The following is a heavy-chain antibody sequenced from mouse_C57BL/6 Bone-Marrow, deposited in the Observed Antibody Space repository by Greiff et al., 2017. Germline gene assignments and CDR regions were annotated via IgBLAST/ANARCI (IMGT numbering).Heavy chain of an antibody. V-gene: IGHV6-6*01. Sequence: EVKVEESGGGLVQPGGSMKLSCAASGFTFSDAWMDWVRQSPEKGLEWVAEIRNKANNHATYFAESVRGRFTISRDDSKSSVYLQMNSLRAEDTGVYYCTSGGTRYFDVWGTGTTVTVSS. J-gene: IGHJ1*03. CDR1: GFTFSDAW. CDR2: IRNKANNHAT. D-gene: IGHD3-3*01. CDR3: TSGGTRYFDV.